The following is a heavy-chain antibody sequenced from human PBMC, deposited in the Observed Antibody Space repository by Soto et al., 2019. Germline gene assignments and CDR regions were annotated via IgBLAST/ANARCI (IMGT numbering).Heavy chain of an antibody. Sequence: GGSMRLSSAASGFTFSSYAMSWVRQAPGKGLEWVSAISGSGGSTYYADSVKGRFTISRDNSKNTLYLQMNSLRAEDTAVYYCAKLGGFGVLTDYYYYYGMDVWGQGTTVTVSS. J-gene: IGHJ6*02. CDR2: ISGSGGST. CDR1: GFTFSSYA. CDR3: AKLGGFGVLTDYYYYYGMDV. V-gene: IGHV3-23*01. D-gene: IGHD3-3*01.